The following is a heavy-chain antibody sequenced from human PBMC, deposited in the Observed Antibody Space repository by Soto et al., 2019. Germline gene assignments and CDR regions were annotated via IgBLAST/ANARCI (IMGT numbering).Heavy chain of an antibody. V-gene: IGHV3-30*18. J-gene: IGHJ4*02. CDR1: GFTFSTYG. CDR2: ISFDGTKT. CDR3: LKQEGFEY. Sequence: GGALRLSCTASGFTFSTYGMHWVRQAPSKALEGVALISFDGTKTYYADSVKGRFTISRDNSKNSLFLQMSSLRPEDTAVYYCLKQEGFEYWGPGALVTVSS.